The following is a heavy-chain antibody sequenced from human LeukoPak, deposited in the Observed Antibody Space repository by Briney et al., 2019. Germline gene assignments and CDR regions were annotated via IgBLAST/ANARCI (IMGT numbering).Heavy chain of an antibody. CDR1: GFTFSSYA. V-gene: IGHV3-64*01. J-gene: IGHJ6*03. CDR3: VRDYEDPDYYYYYYMDV. CDR2: ISSNGGST. D-gene: IGHD5-12*01. Sequence: GGSLRLSCAASGFTFSSYAMHWVRQAPGKGLEYVSAISSNGGSTYYANSVKGRFTISRDNSKNTLYLQMGSLRAEDMAVYYCVRDYEDPDYYYYYYMDVWGKGTTVTVSS.